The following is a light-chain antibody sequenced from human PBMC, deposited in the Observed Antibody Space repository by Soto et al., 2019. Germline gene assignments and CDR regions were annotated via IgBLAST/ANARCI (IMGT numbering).Light chain of an antibody. CDR1: SPNIGSKY. CDR2: RTN. J-gene: IGLJ3*02. CDR3: ASWDASVSGWV. V-gene: IGLV1-47*01. Sequence: QLVLSQPPSASGTPGQRVTISCSGSSPNIGSKYVYWYQQLPGTAPKLLIYRTNERPSGVPDRFSGSKSGTSASLAIGDLRSEDEADYYCASWDASVSGWVFGGGTKVTVL.